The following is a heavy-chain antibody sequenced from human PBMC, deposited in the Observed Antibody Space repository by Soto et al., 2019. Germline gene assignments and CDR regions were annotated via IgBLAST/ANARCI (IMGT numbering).Heavy chain of an antibody. D-gene: IGHD3-22*01. J-gene: IGHJ4*02. CDR2: IYYTGST. Sequence: PSETLSLTCSVSGGAISSGGHYWTWIRQHPGKGLEWIGYIYYTGSTDYNPSLKSRITISVDTSKNQFSLKLRSVTAADTAVYYCARGPRGFYDSSGYQPFDYWGQGTLVTVSS. V-gene: IGHV4-31*03. CDR3: ARGPRGFYDSSGYQPFDY. CDR1: GGAISSGGHY.